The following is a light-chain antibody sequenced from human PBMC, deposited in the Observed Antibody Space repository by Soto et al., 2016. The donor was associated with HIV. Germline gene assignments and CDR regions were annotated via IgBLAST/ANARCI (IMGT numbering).Light chain of an antibody. CDR1: KLGDKF. J-gene: IGLJ3*02. Sequence: SSELTQPPSVSVSPGQTARITCSGDKLGDKFVCWYQQKPGQSPVLVIYQDGKRPSGIPERFSASNSGNTATLTISGTQAMDEADYYCQAWDSSIGVFGGGTKLTVL. CDR3: QAWDSSIGV. CDR2: QDG. V-gene: IGLV3-1*01.